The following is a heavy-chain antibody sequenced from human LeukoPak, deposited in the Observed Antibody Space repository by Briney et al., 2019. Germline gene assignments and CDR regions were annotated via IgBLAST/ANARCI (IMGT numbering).Heavy chain of an antibody. Sequence: SETLSLTCTVSGGSISSGGYYWSWIRQHPGKGLEWIGYIYYSGSTYYNPSLKSRVTISVDTSKNQFSLKLSSVTAADTAVYYCARHEFCGDECYYFDYWGQGTLVTVSS. CDR1: GGSISSGGYY. J-gene: IGHJ4*02. D-gene: IGHD2-21*01. CDR3: ARHEFCGDECYYFDY. CDR2: IYYSGST. V-gene: IGHV4-31*03.